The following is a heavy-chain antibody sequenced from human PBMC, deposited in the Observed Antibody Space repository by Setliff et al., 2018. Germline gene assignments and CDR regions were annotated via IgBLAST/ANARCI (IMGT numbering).Heavy chain of an antibody. Sequence: ASVKVSCKASGYPFTDYYMHWVRQAPGQGLEWMGVINPSGGITAYAQKFQGRVTMTRDTSTSTFYMEFGSLRSEDTAVYYCARAYRFPGSFYDYWGQGTLVTVSS. CDR2: INPSGGIT. J-gene: IGHJ4*02. V-gene: IGHV1-46*01. CDR3: ARAYRFPGSFYDY. D-gene: IGHD1-26*01. CDR1: GYPFTDYY.